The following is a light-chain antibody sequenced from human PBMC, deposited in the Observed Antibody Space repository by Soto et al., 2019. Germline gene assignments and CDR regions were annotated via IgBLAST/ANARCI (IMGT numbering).Light chain of an antibody. CDR1: QSISTW. Sequence: DIQMPQYPSSLSASVGDRVTITCRASQSISTWLAWYQQKPGKAPKSLIYATSNLQSGVPSRFSGSGFGTEFTLTISSLQPEELATYDCQQYNTYPITFGQGTRLEIK. CDR2: ATS. J-gene: IGKJ5*01. V-gene: IGKV1D-16*01. CDR3: QQYNTYPIT.